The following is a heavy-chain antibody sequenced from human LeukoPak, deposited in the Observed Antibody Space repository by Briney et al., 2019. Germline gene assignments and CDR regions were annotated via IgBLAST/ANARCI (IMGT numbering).Heavy chain of an antibody. CDR3: ARGPNYHFLEWLRAFDI. CDR1: GGSFSGYY. J-gene: IGHJ3*02. CDR2: INHSGST. D-gene: IGHD3-3*01. Sequence: SETLSLTCAVYGGSFSGYYWSWIRQPPGKGLEWIGEINHSGSTNYNPSLKSRVTISVDTSKNQFSLKLSSVTAADTAVYYCARGPNYHFLEWLRAFDIWGQGTMVTVSS. V-gene: IGHV4-34*01.